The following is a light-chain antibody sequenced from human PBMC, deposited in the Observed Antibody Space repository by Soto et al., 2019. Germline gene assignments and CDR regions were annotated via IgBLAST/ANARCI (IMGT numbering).Light chain of an antibody. CDR3: SSYTGSSTDV. V-gene: IGLV2-14*01. Sequence: QSVLTQPASVSGSPGQSTTISCTGTSSDVGAYNYVSWYQQYPGKAPKLTIYDVSNRPSGVSNRFSGSKSGNTASLTISGLQAEDEADYYCSSYTGSSTDVFGTGTKVTVL. J-gene: IGLJ1*01. CDR1: SSDVGAYNY. CDR2: DVS.